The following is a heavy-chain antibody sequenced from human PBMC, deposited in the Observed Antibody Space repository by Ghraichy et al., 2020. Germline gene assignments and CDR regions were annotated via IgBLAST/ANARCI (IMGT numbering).Heavy chain of an antibody. CDR1: GYTLTELS. CDR3: ATSGHDCSSTSCYKGNYYYYGMDV. Sequence: ASVKVSCKVSGYTLTELSMHWVRQAPGKGLEWMGGFDPEDGETIYAQKFQGRVTMTEDTSTDTAYMELSSLRSEDTAVYYCATSGHDCSSTSCYKGNYYYYGMDVWGQGTTVTVSS. V-gene: IGHV1-24*01. CDR2: FDPEDGET. D-gene: IGHD2-2*02. J-gene: IGHJ6*02.